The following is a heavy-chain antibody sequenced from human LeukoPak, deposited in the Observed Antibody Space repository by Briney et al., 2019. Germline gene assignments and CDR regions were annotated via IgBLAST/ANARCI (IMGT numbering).Heavy chain of an antibody. V-gene: IGHV1-58*02. CDR1: GFTFTSSA. CDR2: IVVGSGNT. D-gene: IGHD3-9*01. Sequence: SVKVSCKASGFTFTSSAMQWVRQARGQRLEWIGWIVVGSGNTNYAQKLQGRVTMTTDTSTSTAYMELRSLRSDDTAVYYCARCYYDILTGYYPFDYWGQGTLVTVSS. CDR3: ARCYYDILTGYYPFDY. J-gene: IGHJ4*02.